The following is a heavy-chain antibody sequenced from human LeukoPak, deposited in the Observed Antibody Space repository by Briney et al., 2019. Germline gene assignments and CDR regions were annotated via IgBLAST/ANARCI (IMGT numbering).Heavy chain of an antibody. J-gene: IGHJ6*03. D-gene: IGHD5-18*01. V-gene: IGHV1-18*01. CDR1: GYTSTSYG. Sequence: GASVKVSCKASGYTSTSYGISWVRQAPGQGLEWMGWISAYNGNTNYAQKLQGRVTMTTDTSTSTAYMELRSLRSDDTAVYYCARVFAMGWGYYYYYYMDVWGKGTTVTVSS. CDR2: ISAYNGNT. CDR3: ARVFAMGWGYYYYYYMDV.